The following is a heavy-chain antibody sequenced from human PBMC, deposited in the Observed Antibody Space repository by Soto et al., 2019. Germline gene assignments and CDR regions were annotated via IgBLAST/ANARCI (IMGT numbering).Heavy chain of an antibody. D-gene: IGHD3-16*01. CDR2: ISSSSSYI. V-gene: IGHV3-21*01. J-gene: IGHJ5*02. CDR1: GFTFSSYS. CDR3: ARENYDYVWGKKSCLDR. Sequence: RRLSCAASGFTFSSYSMNWVRQAPGKGLEWVSSISSSSSYIYYADSVKGRFTISRDNAKNSLYLQMNSLRAEDTAVYYCARENYDYVWGKKSCLDRCGRGTRLPVSS.